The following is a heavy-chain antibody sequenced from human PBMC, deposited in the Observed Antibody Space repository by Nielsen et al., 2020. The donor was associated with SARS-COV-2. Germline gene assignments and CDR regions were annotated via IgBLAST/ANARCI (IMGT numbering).Heavy chain of an antibody. J-gene: IGHJ5*02. V-gene: IGHV3-7*01. Sequence: ETLSLTCTVSGGSISSGGYYWSWVRQAPGKGLEWVANIKEDGSEKYYVDSVKGRFSISRDNAKNSLYLQMNSLRAEDTAVYYCARDGGAWFDPWGQGTLVTVSS. D-gene: IGHD2-15*01. CDR2: IKEDGSEK. CDR1: GGSISSGGYY. CDR3: ARDGGAWFDP.